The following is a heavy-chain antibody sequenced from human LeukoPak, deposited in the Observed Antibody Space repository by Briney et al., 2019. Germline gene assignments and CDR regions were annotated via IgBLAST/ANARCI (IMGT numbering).Heavy chain of an antibody. CDR2: TYYRSTWYN. CDR3: ARRLTQYDCFDP. V-gene: IGHV6-1*01. Sequence: SQTLSLTCAISGDSVSSNSVTWNWIRQSPSRGLEWLVRTYYRSTWYNDYAVSVRGRITVNPDTSKNQFSLHLNSVTPEDTAVYYCARRLTQYDCFDPWGQGIVVTVSS. CDR1: GDSVSSNSVT. J-gene: IGHJ5*02. D-gene: IGHD2-2*01.